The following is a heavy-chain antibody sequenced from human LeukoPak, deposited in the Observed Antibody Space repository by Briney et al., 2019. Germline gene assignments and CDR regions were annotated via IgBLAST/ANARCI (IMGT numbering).Heavy chain of an antibody. V-gene: IGHV4-34*01. Sequence: PSETLSLTCAVYGGSFSGYYWSWIRQPPGKGLEWIGEINHSGSTNYNPSLKSRVTISVDTSKNQFSLELSSVTAADTAVYYCARGYDYVWGSYPHWGQGTLVTVSS. J-gene: IGHJ4*02. CDR3: ARGYDYVWGSYPH. D-gene: IGHD3-16*01. CDR2: INHSGST. CDR1: GGSFSGYY.